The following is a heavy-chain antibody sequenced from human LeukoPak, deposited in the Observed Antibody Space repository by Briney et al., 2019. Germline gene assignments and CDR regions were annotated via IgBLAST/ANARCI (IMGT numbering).Heavy chain of an antibody. CDR3: ARVLDTAMGY. CDR2: INPNSGDT. D-gene: IGHD5-18*01. CDR1: GYTFTGHY. J-gene: IGHJ4*02. V-gene: IGHV1-2*02. Sequence: GASVKVSCKAAGYTFTGHYMHWVRQAPGQGFEWVGWINPNSGDTNYAQIFQGRVTMTRDTSISTAYMELSRLRSDDTAVYYCARVLDTAMGYWGQGTLVTVSS.